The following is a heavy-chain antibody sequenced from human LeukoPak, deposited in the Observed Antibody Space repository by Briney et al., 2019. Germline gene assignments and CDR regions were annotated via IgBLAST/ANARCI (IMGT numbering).Heavy chain of an antibody. D-gene: IGHD3-3*01. Sequence: SETLSLTCAVYGGSFSGYYWSWIRQPPGKGLEWIGEINHSGSTNYNPSLKSRVTTSVDTSKNQFSLKLSSVTAADTAVYYCARYTVWSGYPSYYFDYWGQGTLVTVSS. CDR3: ARYTVWSGYPSYYFDY. V-gene: IGHV4-34*01. CDR1: GGSFSGYY. J-gene: IGHJ4*02. CDR2: INHSGST.